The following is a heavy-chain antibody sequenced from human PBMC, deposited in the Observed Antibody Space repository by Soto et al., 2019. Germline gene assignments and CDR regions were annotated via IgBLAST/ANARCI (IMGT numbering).Heavy chain of an antibody. Sequence: SVKVSCKASGYTRTSYGISWVLQAPGQGLEWMGWISAYNGNTNYAQKLQGRVTMTIDTSTSTAYMELRSLRSDDTAVYYCARDSHGDWNDPVDYWGQRTLGTVSS. V-gene: IGHV1-18*01. J-gene: IGHJ4*02. CDR1: GYTRTSYG. CDR3: ARDSHGDWNDPVDY. CDR2: ISAYNGNT. D-gene: IGHD1-1*01.